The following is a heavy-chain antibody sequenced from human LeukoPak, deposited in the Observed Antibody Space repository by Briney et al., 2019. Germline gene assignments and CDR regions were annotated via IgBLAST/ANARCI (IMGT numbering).Heavy chain of an antibody. D-gene: IGHD3-10*01. CDR2: INHSGST. CDR1: GGSFSGYY. J-gene: IGHJ4*02. CDR3: ARVRRTPYYYGSGSYGTYYFDY. V-gene: IGHV4-34*01. Sequence: PSETLSLTCAVYGGSFSGYYWSWIRQPPGKGLEWIGEINHSGSTNYNPSLKSRVTISVDTSKNQFSLKLSSVTAADTAVYYCARVRRTPYYYGSGSYGTYYFDYWGQGTLVTVSS.